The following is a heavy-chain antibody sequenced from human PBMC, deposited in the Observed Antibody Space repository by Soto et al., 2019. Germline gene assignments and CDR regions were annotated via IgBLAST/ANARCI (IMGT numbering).Heavy chain of an antibody. J-gene: IGHJ3*02. CDR2: INHSGST. Sequence: PSETLCLTCAVYGGSFSGYYWSWIRQPPGKGLEWIGEINHSGSTNYNPSLKSRVTISVDTSKNQFSLKLSSVTAADTAVYYCARDTPSYYYDSSGHDAFDIWGQGTMVTVSS. D-gene: IGHD3-22*01. CDR1: GGSFSGYY. CDR3: ARDTPSYYYDSSGHDAFDI. V-gene: IGHV4-34*01.